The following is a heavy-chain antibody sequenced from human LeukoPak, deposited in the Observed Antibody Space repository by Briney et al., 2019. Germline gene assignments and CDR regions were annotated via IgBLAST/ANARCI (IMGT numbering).Heavy chain of an antibody. CDR1: GFTVSSNY. CDR3: ARDLLLWFGELSGDSDY. CDR2: IYTGGST. D-gene: IGHD3-10*01. V-gene: IGHV3-53*01. Sequence: GGSLRLSCAASGFTVSSNYMSWVRQAPGRGLEWVSDIYTGGSTYYADSVRGRFTISRDDSKNTLYLQMNSLRAEDTAVYYCARDLLLWFGELSGDSDYWGQGTLVTVSS. J-gene: IGHJ4*02.